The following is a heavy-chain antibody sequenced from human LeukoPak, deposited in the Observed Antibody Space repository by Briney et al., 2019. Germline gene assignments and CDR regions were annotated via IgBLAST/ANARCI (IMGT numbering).Heavy chain of an antibody. Sequence: SVKVSCKASGGTFSSYAISWARQAPGQGLEWMGGIIPIFGTANYAQKFQGRVTITADKSTSTAYMELSSLRSEDTAVYYCARSLIAVAGTGSDWGQGTLVTVSS. J-gene: IGHJ4*02. CDR3: ARSLIAVAGTGSD. CDR2: IIPIFGTA. V-gene: IGHV1-69*06. CDR1: GGTFSSYA. D-gene: IGHD6-19*01.